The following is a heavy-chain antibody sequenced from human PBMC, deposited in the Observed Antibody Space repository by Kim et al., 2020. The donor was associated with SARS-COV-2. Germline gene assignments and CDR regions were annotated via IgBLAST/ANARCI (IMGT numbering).Heavy chain of an antibody. CDR1: GFTFSSYE. V-gene: IGHV3-48*03. CDR3: ARGPNYSPFDY. Sequence: GGSLRLSCAASGFTFSSYEMNWVRQAPGKGLEWVSYIIGSGTTIYYADSVRGRFTNSRDNDKNSLYLQMNSLRAEDTAVYYCARGPNYSPFDYWGQGTLVTVSS. J-gene: IGHJ4*02. CDR2: IIGSGTTI. D-gene: IGHD4-4*01.